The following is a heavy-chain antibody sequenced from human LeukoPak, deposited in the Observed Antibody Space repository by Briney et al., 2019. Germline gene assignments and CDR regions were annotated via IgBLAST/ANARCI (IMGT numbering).Heavy chain of an antibody. CDR2: ISGSGGST. CDR3: AKYRSDLDAFDI. D-gene: IGHD1-14*01. V-gene: IGHV3-23*01. CDR1: GFTFSSYA. J-gene: IGHJ3*02. Sequence: GSLRLSCAASGFTFSSYAMSWVRQAPGKGLEWVSAISGSGGSTYYADSVKGRFTISRDNSKNTLYLQMNSLRAEDTAVYYCAKYRSDLDAFDIWGQGTMVTVSS.